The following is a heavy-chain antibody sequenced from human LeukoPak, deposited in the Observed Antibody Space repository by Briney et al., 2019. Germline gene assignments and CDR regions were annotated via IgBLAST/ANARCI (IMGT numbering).Heavy chain of an antibody. CDR1: GFTFSSYW. D-gene: IGHD3-22*01. Sequence: GGSLRLSCAASGFTFSSYWMSWVRQAPGKGLEWVANINQDGSEKYYVDSVKGRFTISRDNAKNSLYLQMNSLRAEDTAVYYCARVVFHYDSSGHVTFFDYWGQGTLVTVSS. J-gene: IGHJ4*02. CDR3: ARVVFHYDSSGHVTFFDY. V-gene: IGHV3-7*01. CDR2: INQDGSEK.